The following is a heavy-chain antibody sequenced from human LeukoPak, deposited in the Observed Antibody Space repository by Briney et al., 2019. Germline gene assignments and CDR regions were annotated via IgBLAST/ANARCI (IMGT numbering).Heavy chain of an antibody. CDR2: INPTSGGT. CDR3: AMSQDVVVVAATREYFQH. J-gene: IGHJ1*01. D-gene: IGHD2-15*01. Sequence: ASVKVPCKASGYTFTGYYMHWVRQAPGQGLEWMGWINPTSGGTNHAQKFQGRVTMTRDTSISTAYMELSRLRSDDTAVYYCAMSQDVVVVAATREYFQHWGQGTLVTVSS. CDR1: GYTFTGYY. V-gene: IGHV1-2*02.